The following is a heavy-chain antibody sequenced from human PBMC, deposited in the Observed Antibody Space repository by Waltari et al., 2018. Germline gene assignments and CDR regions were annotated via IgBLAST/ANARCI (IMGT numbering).Heavy chain of an antibody. CDR1: GGTFSSYA. CDR3: AREVPEGAASWGPFDP. CDR2: IIPILGIA. D-gene: IGHD3-16*01. Sequence: QVQLVQSGAEVKKPGSSVKVSCKASGGTFSSYAISWVRQAPGQGLEWMGGIIPILGIANYAQKFQGRVTITADESTSTAYMELSSLRSEDTVVYYCAREVPEGAASWGPFDPWGQGTLVTVSS. V-gene: IGHV1-69*04. J-gene: IGHJ5*02.